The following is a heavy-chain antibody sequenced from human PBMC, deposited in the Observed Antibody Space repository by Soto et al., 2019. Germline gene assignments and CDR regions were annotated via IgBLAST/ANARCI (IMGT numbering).Heavy chain of an antibody. D-gene: IGHD3-22*01. J-gene: IGHJ4*02. CDR3: ATAGNYDSSGRDF. V-gene: IGHV1-18*04. CDR2: ISANSGNT. CDR1: CFIFNIYA. Sequence: ASVKVSCKAFCFIFNIYAISWVRQAPGQGLEWMGWISANSGNTNYAQKLHGRVTMTTDTSTSTAYMELRSLRSDDTAVYYCATAGNYDSSGRDFWGQGTLVTVSS.